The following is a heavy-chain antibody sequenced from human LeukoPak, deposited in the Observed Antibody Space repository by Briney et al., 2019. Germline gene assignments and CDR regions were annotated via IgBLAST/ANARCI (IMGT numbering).Heavy chain of an antibody. CDR2: INPSGGST. Sequence: ASVKVSCKASGYTFTSYYMHWVRQAPGQGLEWMGIINPSGGSTSYAQKFQGRVTMTRDTSTSTVYMELSSLRSEDTAVYYCARVDPGYYYDSSGSYYPDYWGQGTLVTVSS. J-gene: IGHJ4*02. D-gene: IGHD3-22*01. CDR1: GYTFTSYY. CDR3: ARVDPGYYYDSSGSYYPDY. V-gene: IGHV1-46*01.